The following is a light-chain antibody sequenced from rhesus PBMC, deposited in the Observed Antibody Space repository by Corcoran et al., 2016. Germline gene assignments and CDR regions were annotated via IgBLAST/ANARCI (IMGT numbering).Light chain of an antibody. CDR1: ENVNNY. CDR3: QHGYGTPPYS. Sequence: DIQMTQSPSSLSPSVGDRVTITCRASENVNNYLNWYQQKPGKAPKLLIYKASTLQSGVPSRFSGSGSVTDYTFTISSLQPEDGATYYCQHGYGTPPYSFGQGTKVEIK. CDR2: KAS. V-gene: IGKV1-74*01. J-gene: IGKJ2*01.